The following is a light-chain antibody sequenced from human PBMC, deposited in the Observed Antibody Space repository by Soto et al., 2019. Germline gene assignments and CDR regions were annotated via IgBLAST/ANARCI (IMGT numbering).Light chain of an antibody. CDR1: QSISDY. V-gene: IGKV1-39*01. Sequence: DIQMTQSPSSLSASVGDRVAITCRSSQSISDYLNWYQQKPGKALKLVIYGASNLQSGVPPRFSGSGSGSEFTLTISGLQPDDFAIYFCQQSYSLPLTFGPGPKVDV. CDR3: QQSYSLPLT. CDR2: GAS. J-gene: IGKJ3*01.